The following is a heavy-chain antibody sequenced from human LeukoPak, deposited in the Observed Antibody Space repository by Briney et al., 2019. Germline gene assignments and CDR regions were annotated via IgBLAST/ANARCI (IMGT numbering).Heavy chain of an antibody. D-gene: IGHD5/OR15-5a*01. CDR2: MNPNSGNT. CDR3: ARGVYGADY. V-gene: IGHV1-8*03. Sequence: ASVTVSCKASGYTFTNYDINWVRQATGQGLEWMGWMNPNSGNTGYAQKFQGRVTITRNTSISTDYMELSSLRSEDTAVYYCARGVYGADYWGQGTLVTVSS. CDR1: GYTFTNYD. J-gene: IGHJ4*02.